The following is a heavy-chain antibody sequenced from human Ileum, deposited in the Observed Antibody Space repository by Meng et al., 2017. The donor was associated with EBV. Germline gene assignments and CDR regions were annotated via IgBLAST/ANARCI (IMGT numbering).Heavy chain of an antibody. V-gene: IGHV4-34*01. D-gene: IGHD3-10*01. CDR3: ARDPAYPRGLFDS. CDR2: INHRGGA. CDR1: GGSFSGYY. J-gene: IGHJ4*02. Sequence: QVQLQQWGAGLLKPSESLSLTCAVYGGSFSGYYWSWIRQPPGKGLEWIGEINHRGGAFYNPSLKSRVTMSIDTSKNQFSLKLNSVTAADTAVYYCARDPAYPRGLFDSWGQGTLVTVSS.